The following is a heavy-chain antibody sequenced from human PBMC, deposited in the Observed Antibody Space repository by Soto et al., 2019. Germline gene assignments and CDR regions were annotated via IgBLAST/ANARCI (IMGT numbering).Heavy chain of an antibody. V-gene: IGHV1-69*02. D-gene: IGHD5-12*01. J-gene: IGHJ5*02. CDR3: ARGEVATILASNWFDP. Sequence: QVQLVQSGAEVKKPGSSMKVSCRASGGTFRSYSISWVRQAPGQGLEWMGRIIPILGVASYAQKFQGRVTITADKSTSTAYLELNSLRSEDTAVYDCARGEVATILASNWFDPWGQGTLVSVSS. CDR2: IIPILGVA. CDR1: GGTFRSYS.